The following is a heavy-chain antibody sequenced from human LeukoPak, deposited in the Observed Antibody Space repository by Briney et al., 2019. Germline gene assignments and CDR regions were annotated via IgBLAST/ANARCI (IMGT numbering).Heavy chain of an antibody. CDR3: ARGWASVGAKDWFDP. V-gene: IGHV1-46*01. CDR2: INPSCGST. D-gene: IGHD1-26*01. J-gene: IGHJ5*02. CDR1: GYTFTSYY. Sequence: ASVKVSCKASGYTFTSYYMHWVRQAPGQGLEWMGIINPSCGSTSYAQKFQGRVTMTRDTSTSTVYMELSSLRSEDTAVYYCARGWASVGAKDWFDPWGQGTLVTVSS.